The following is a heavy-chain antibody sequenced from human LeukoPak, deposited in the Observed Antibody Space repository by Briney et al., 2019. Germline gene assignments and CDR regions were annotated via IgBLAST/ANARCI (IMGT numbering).Heavy chain of an antibody. Sequence: PGGSLRLSCAASGFTFSDYYMSWIRQAPGKGLKWVSYISSSGSTIYYADSVKGRFTISRDNAKNSLYLQMNSLRAEDTAVYYCARGYCSGGSCYTPDPYYYYGMDVWGQGTTVTVSS. CDR2: ISSSGSTI. CDR3: ARGYCSGGSCYTPDPYYYYGMDV. J-gene: IGHJ6*02. D-gene: IGHD2-15*01. CDR1: GFTFSDYY. V-gene: IGHV3-11*01.